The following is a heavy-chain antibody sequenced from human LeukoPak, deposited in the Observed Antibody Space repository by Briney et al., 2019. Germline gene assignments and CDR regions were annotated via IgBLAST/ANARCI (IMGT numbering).Heavy chain of an antibody. D-gene: IGHD2-2*01. V-gene: IGHV3-23*01. Sequence: GGSLRLSCVTSGFTFSSYAMSWVRQAPGKGLEWLSDITKSGRETFYADSVKGRFTISRDNSKNTPYLQMTSLRAEDTALYYCAKDLAVVVHNALDIWGQGTMVTVSS. CDR3: AKDLAVVVHNALDI. CDR1: GFTFSSYA. J-gene: IGHJ3*02. CDR2: ITKSGRET.